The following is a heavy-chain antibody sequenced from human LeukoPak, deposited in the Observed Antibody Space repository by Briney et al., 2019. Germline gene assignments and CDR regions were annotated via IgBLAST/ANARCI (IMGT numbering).Heavy chain of an antibody. CDR1: GFTFSGSA. Sequence: GGSLRLSCAASGFTFSGSAMHWVRQASGKGLEWVGRIRSKANSYATAYAASVKGRFTISRDDSKNTAYLQMNSLKTEDTAVYYCIRRGSSGRLSVDYWGQGTLVTVSS. D-gene: IGHD6-19*01. V-gene: IGHV3-73*01. CDR2: IRSKANSYAT. CDR3: IRRGSSGRLSVDY. J-gene: IGHJ4*02.